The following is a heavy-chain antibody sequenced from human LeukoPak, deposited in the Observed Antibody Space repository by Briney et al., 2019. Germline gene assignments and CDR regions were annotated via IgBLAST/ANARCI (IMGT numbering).Heavy chain of an antibody. D-gene: IGHD3-10*01. CDR1: GYTFTSYG. J-gene: IGHJ5*02. CDR2: ISAYNGNT. V-gene: IGHV1-18*01. Sequence: ASVTVSCKASGYTFTSYGISWVRQAPGQGLEGMGWISAYNGNTNYAQKLQGRVTMTTDTSTSTAYMELRSLRSDTTAVYYCARLAGGSGIPLRFDPWGQGTLVTVSS. CDR3: ARLAGGSGIPLRFDP.